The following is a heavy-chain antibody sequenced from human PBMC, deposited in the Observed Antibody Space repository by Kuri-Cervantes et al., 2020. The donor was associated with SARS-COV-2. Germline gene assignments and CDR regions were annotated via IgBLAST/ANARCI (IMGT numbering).Heavy chain of an antibody. CDR1: GGSISSSSYY. D-gene: IGHD1-26*01. Sequence: SETLSLTCTVSGGSISSSSYYWGWIRQPPGKGLEWIGSIYYSGSTNYNPSLKSRITISVDTSKNQFSLKLSSVTAADTAVYYCATTFAFLVGATYDYWGQGTLVTVSS. CDR3: ATTFAFLVGATYDY. J-gene: IGHJ4*02. CDR2: IYYSGST. V-gene: IGHV4-39*07.